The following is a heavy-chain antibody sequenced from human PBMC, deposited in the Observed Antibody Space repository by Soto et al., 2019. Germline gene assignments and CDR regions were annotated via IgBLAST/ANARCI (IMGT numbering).Heavy chain of an antibody. Sequence: GVLRLSCVASGITFVSYDMNWVRQAPGKGLEWVARVGGSGGSIYYADSVRGRFTISRDKAKNTFYLQMNSLRAADTAVYYCVRDNGGMDVYGQGTTVTVSS. D-gene: IGHD2-8*01. CDR2: VGGSGGSI. CDR1: GITFVSYD. J-gene: IGHJ6*02. CDR3: VRDNGGMDV. V-gene: IGHV3-48*03.